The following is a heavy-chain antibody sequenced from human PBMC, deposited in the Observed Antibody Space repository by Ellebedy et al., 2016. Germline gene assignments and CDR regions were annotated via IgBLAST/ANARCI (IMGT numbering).Heavy chain of an antibody. CDR2: ISAYNGNT. Sequence: ASVKVSCKASGYTFTSYGISWVRQAPGQGLEWMGWISAYNGNTNYAQKLQGRVTITRDTSTSTAYMELRSLRSDDTAVYYCARYYNYASDFDYWGQGTLVTVSS. D-gene: IGHD3-10*01. V-gene: IGHV1-18*01. CDR1: GYTFTSYG. J-gene: IGHJ4*02. CDR3: ARYYNYASDFDY.